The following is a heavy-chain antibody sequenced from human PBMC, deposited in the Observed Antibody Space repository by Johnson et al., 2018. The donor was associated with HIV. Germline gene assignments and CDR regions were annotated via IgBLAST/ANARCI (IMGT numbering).Heavy chain of an antibody. V-gene: IGHV3-30-3*01. CDR2: ISYDGSNK. D-gene: IGHD4-17*01. CDR3: ARALTTDAFDS. Sequence: QLVESGGGVVQPGRSLRLSCAASGFTFSSYAMHWVRQAPGKGLEWVAVISYDGSNKYYADSVKGRFTISRDNSKNTLYLQMNSLRAEDTAVYYCARALTTDAFDSWGKGTMVTVSS. J-gene: IGHJ3*02. CDR1: GFTFSSYA.